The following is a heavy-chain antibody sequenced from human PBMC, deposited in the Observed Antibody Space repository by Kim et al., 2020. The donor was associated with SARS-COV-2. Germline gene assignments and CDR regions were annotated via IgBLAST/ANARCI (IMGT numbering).Heavy chain of an antibody. CDR2: IYYSGST. CDR1: GGSVSSGSYY. V-gene: IGHV4-61*01. CDR3: ARVDYYFDY. Sequence: SETLSLTCTVSGGSVSSGSYYWSWIRQPPGKGLEWIGYIYYSGSTNYNPSLKSRVTISVDTSKNQFSLKLSSVTAADTAVYYCARVDYYFDYWGQGTLVT. J-gene: IGHJ4*02.